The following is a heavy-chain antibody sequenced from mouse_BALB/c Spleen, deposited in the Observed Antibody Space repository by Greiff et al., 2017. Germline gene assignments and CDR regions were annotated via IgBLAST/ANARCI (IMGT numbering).Heavy chain of an antibody. CDR3: ARDDYGSKAY. D-gene: IGHD1-1*01. CDR1: GYSITSGYY. V-gene: IGHV3-6*02. J-gene: IGHJ3*01. CDR2: ISYDGSN. Sequence: DVKLQESGPGLVKPSQSLSLTCSVTGYSITSGYYWNWIRQFPGNKLEWMGYISYDGSNNYNPSLKNRISITRDTSKNQFFLKLNSVTTEDTATYYCARDDYGSKAYWGQGTLVTVSA.